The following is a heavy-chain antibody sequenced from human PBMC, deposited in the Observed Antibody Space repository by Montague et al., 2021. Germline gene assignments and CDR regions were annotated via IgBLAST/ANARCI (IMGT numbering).Heavy chain of an antibody. Sequence: SETLSLTCGVYGGSLSEYYWTWIRQSPEKGLEWIGDVRHIGSTNYNPSLKSRVTMSADKSKNQFSLKLRSVTAADTAVYYCASDRGPFDYWGQGTVVTVAS. CDR3: ASDRGPFDY. CDR1: GGSLSEYY. CDR2: VRHIGST. D-gene: IGHD3-10*01. V-gene: IGHV4-34*01. J-gene: IGHJ4*02.